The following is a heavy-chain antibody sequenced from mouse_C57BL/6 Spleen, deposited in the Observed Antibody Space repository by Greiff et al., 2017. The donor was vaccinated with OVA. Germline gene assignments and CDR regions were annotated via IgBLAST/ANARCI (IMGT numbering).Heavy chain of an antibody. Sequence: QVQLQQSGAELARPGASVKLSCKASGYTFTSYGISWVQQRPGQGLEWIGEIYPRSGNTYYNETFKGKATLTADKSSSTAYMELRSLTSEDSAVYFCARSDSSGYEDYFDYWGQGTTLTVSS. V-gene: IGHV1-81*01. J-gene: IGHJ2*01. CDR1: GYTFTSYG. CDR2: IYPRSGNT. CDR3: ARSDSSGYEDYFDY. D-gene: IGHD3-2*02.